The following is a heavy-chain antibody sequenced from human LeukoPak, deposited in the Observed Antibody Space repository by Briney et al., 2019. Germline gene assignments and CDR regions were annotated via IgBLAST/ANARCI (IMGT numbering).Heavy chain of an antibody. CDR3: ARDRTYCSSTNCYSGYFQY. V-gene: IGHV1-18*01. Sequence: GASVKVSCKASGYTFTTYGINWVRQAPGQGLEWMGWISAYNGNTNYAQKPQGRVTMTTDTSTSTAYMELRSLRSDDTAVYYCARDRTYCSSTNCYSGYFQYWGQGTLVTVSS. CDR1: GYTFTTYG. J-gene: IGHJ1*01. D-gene: IGHD2-2*01. CDR2: ISAYNGNT.